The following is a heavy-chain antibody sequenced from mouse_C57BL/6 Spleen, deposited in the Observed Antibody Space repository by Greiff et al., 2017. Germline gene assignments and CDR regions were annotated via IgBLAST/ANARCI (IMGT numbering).Heavy chain of an antibody. V-gene: IGHV6-3*01. CDR2: IRLKSDNYAT. Sequence: EVKLMESGGGLVQPGGSMKLSCVASGFTFSNYWMNWVRQSPEKGLEWVAQIRLKSDNYATHYAESVKGRFTISRDDSKSSVYLQMNNLSAEETGIYYCTEIGFYYYWGQGTSVTVSS. D-gene: IGHD1-1*01. CDR3: TEIGFYYY. J-gene: IGHJ4*01. CDR1: GFTFSNYW.